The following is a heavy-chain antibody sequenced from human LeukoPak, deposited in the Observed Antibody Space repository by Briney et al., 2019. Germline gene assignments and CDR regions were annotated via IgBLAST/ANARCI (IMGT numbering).Heavy chain of an antibody. Sequence: GGSLRLSCAASGCTFSNYWMSWVRQAPGKGLEWVANIKQDGSEEVYVDSLKGRFTISRDNAKNSLFLQMNTLRAEDTAVYYCARDPYSSTWSYGMDVWGQGTTVTVSS. D-gene: IGHD6-6*01. J-gene: IGHJ6*02. CDR1: GCTFSNYW. CDR3: ARDPYSSTWSYGMDV. CDR2: IKQDGSEE. V-gene: IGHV3-7*05.